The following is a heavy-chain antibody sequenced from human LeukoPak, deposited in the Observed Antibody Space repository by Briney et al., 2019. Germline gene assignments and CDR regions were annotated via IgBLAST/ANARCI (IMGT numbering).Heavy chain of an antibody. V-gene: IGHV4-34*01. CDR1: GFTFSSYA. D-gene: IGHD6-13*01. CDR2: INHSGST. CDR3: ARRIAAAGTDAFDI. Sequence: GSLRLSCAASGFTFSSYAMSWVRQPPGKGLEWIGEINHSGSTNYNPSLKSRVTISVDTSKNQFSLKLSSVTAADTAVYYCARRIAAAGTDAFDIWGQGTMVTVSS. J-gene: IGHJ3*02.